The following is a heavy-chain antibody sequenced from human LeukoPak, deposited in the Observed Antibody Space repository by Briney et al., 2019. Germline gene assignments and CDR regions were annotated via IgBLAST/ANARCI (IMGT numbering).Heavy chain of an antibody. J-gene: IGHJ4*02. CDR2: IYTSGST. D-gene: IGHD5-18*01. V-gene: IGHV4-61*02. CDR1: GGSISSGTYY. CDR3: ARELWLRSHFDY. Sequence: SETLSLTCTVSGGSISSGTYYWSWIRQPAGKGLEWIGRIYTSGSTNYNPSLKSRVTISVDTSENQSSLKLTSVTAADTAVYYCARELWLRSHFDYRGQGTLVTVSS.